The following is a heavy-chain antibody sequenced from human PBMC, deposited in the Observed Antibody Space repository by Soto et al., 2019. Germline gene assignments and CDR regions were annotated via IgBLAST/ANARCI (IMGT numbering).Heavy chain of an antibody. J-gene: IGHJ6*02. CDR2: INHGGST. CDR1: GGSFSAYY. Sequence: SETLSLTCVVYGGSFSAYYWSWIRQPPGKGLEWIGEINHGGSTNYNPSLKSRVTMSVDTSKNQFSLKLSSVTAADTAVYYCARLGYGMDVWGQGTTVTVSS. V-gene: IGHV4-34*01. CDR3: ARLGYGMDV.